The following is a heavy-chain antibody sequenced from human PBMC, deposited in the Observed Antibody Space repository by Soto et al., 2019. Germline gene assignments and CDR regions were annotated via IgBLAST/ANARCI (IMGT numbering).Heavy chain of an antibody. CDR2: ISAYNDDR. J-gene: IGHJ4*02. CDR1: GYSFSDYG. Sequence: QVQLVQSGPEVKKPGASVKVSCKASGYSFSDYGVTWVRQSTGQGLQWMGWISAYNDDRNYAQNFQDRITMTTDTSTSTAYVELRSLRSDDTAVYFCGRARSAAMVTSDYWGQGTLVTVSS. CDR3: GRARSAAMVTSDY. D-gene: IGHD5-18*01. V-gene: IGHV1-18*01.